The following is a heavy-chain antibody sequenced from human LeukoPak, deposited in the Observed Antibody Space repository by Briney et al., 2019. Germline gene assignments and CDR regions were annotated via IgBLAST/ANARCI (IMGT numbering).Heavy chain of an antibody. CDR1: GGSFSGYY. Sequence: SETLSLTCAVYGGSFSGYYWSWIRRPPGKGLEWIGEINHSGSTNYNPSLKSRVTISVDTSKNQFSLRLSSVTAADTAVYYCARGLGRPFDYWGQGTLVTVSS. CDR3: ARGLGRPFDY. CDR2: INHSGST. J-gene: IGHJ4*02. D-gene: IGHD1-26*01. V-gene: IGHV4-34*01.